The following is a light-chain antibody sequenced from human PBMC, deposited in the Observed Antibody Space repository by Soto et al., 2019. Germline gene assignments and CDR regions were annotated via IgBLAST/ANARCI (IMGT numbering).Light chain of an antibody. CDR3: QQRSNWPPLT. J-gene: IGKJ5*01. Sequence: EILMTQSPATLSVSPGETATLSCRASQSVSTKLAWYQQKPGQAPRLLINGASTRATGVSARFSGWGSGTEFTLTISSLEPEDFAVYYCQQRSNWPPLTFGQGTRLEIK. CDR2: GAS. CDR1: QSVSTK. V-gene: IGKV3-15*01.